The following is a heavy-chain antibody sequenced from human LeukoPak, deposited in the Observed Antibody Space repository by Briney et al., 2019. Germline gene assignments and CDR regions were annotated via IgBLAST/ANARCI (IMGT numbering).Heavy chain of an antibody. CDR3: ATDPTYDYVWGSYRYPDY. J-gene: IGHJ4*02. D-gene: IGHD3-16*02. CDR2: IRYDGSNK. V-gene: IGHV3-30*02. Sequence: GGSLRLSCAASGFTFSSYGMHWVRQAPGKGLEWAAFIRYDGSNKYYADSVKGRFTISRDNSKNTLYLQMNSLRAEDTAVYYCATDPTYDYVWGSYRYPDYWGQGTLVTVSS. CDR1: GFTFSSYG.